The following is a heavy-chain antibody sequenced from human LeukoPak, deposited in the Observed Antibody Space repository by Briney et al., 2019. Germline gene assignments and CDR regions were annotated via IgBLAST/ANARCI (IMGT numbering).Heavy chain of an antibody. CDR3: ARDFDYYDNRGVGGLDP. D-gene: IGHD3-22*01. CDR1: GGTFSSNP. CDR2: IIPMFGAA. V-gene: IGHV1-69*13. J-gene: IGHJ5*02. Sequence: ASVKVSCKASGGTFSSNPINWVRQAPGQGLEWLGGIIPMFGAANYAQNFEGRVTITADESTSTAYMELRGLRSEDTAVYYSARDFDYYDNRGVGGLDPWGQGTLVTVSS.